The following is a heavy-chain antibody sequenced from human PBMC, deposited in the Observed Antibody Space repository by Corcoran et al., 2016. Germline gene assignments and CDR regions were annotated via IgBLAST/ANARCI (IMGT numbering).Heavy chain of an antibody. CDR2: IIPIFGTT. J-gene: IGHJ1*01. Sequence: QVQLVQSGAEVKKPGSSVKVSCKTSGGSFSSFAITWVRQAPGQGLEWMGGIIPIFGTTNYAQKFQGRVTITADKSTSTAYMELSSLRSEETAVYYCARALYADYWYFQHWGQGSLVTVSS. CDR3: ARALYADYWYFQH. CDR1: GGSFSSFA. D-gene: IGHD4-17*01. V-gene: IGHV1-69*06.